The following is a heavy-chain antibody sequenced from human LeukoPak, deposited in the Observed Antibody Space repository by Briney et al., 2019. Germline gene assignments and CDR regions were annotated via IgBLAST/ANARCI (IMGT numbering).Heavy chain of an antibody. CDR3: AREGDTSPGLDY. J-gene: IGHJ4*02. CDR1: GFSLSRYW. V-gene: IGHV3-7*01. CDR2: IRHDGDEK. Sequence: PGGSLRLSCTASGFSLSRYWMSWVRQAPGKGLEWVANIRHDGDEKHYVDSVKGRLTISRDNAKNSVYLQMTSLRAEDTAVYFCAREGDTSPGLDYWGQGALVTVSS.